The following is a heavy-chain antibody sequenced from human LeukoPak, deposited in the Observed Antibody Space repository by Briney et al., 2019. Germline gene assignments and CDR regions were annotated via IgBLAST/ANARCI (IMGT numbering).Heavy chain of an antibody. V-gene: IGHV3-20*04. D-gene: IGHD3-3*01. CDR3: ARVGSGVGGSYYYYMDV. J-gene: IGHJ6*03. CDR1: GFTFSSNE. Sequence: GGSLRLSCAASGFTFSSNEMNWVRQAPGKGLEWVFGINWNGGSTGYADSVKGRFTISRDNAKNSLYLQMNILRAEDTALYYCARVGSGVGGSYYYYMDVWGKGTTVTVSS. CDR2: INWNGGST.